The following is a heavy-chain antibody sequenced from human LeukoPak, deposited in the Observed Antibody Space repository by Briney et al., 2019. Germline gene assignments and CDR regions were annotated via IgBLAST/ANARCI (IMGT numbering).Heavy chain of an antibody. V-gene: IGHV3-21*01. Sequence: PGGSLRLSCAASGFTFSSYSMNWVRQAPGKGLEWVSSISSSSSYIYYADSVKGRFTISRDNAKNSLYLQMNSLRAEDTAVYYCARDQELGRHDSSGLGYWGQGTLVTVSS. J-gene: IGHJ4*02. CDR3: ARDQELGRHDSSGLGY. CDR1: GFTFSSYS. CDR2: ISSSSSYI. D-gene: IGHD3-22*01.